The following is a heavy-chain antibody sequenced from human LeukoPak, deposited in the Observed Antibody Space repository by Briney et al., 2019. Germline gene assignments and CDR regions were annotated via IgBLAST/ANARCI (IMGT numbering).Heavy chain of an antibody. Sequence: GGSLRLSCAASGFTGTKNYMSWVRQAPGKGLEWVSIISGAGSTSYADPVKGRFTISRDNSKNTLYLQMNSLRAEDTAVYYCASRDRGYYYGMDVWGQGTTVTVYS. CDR2: ISGAGST. J-gene: IGHJ6*02. CDR1: GFTGTKNY. V-gene: IGHV3-66*01. CDR3: ASRDRGYYYGMDV. D-gene: IGHD3-16*02.